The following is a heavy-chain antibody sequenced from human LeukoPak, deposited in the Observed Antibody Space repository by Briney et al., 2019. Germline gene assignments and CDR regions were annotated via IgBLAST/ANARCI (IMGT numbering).Heavy chain of an antibody. CDR1: GGTFSIYA. CDR3: AGVLVSGSGGHYFDY. Sequence: SVNVSCKASGGTFSIYAISWVRQAPGQGLEWMGGIIPIFGTANYAQKFQGRVTITADESTSTAYMELSSLRSEDTAVYYCAGVLVSGSGGHYFDYWGQGTLVTVSS. CDR2: IIPIFGTA. D-gene: IGHD5-12*01. J-gene: IGHJ4*02. V-gene: IGHV1-69*13.